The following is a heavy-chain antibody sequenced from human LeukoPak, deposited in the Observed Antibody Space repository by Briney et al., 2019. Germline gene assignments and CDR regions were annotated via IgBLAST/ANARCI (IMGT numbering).Heavy chain of an antibody. CDR2: INHSGST. CDR1: GGSFSGYY. J-gene: IGHJ6*02. Sequence: SETLSLTCAVYGGSFSGYYWSWIRQPPGKGLEWIGEINHSGSTNYNPSLKSRVTISVDTSKNQFSLKLSSVTAADTAVYYCARGLEAVAESYYYYYGMDVWGQGTTVTVSS. D-gene: IGHD6-19*01. V-gene: IGHV4-34*01. CDR3: ARGLEAVAESYYYYYGMDV.